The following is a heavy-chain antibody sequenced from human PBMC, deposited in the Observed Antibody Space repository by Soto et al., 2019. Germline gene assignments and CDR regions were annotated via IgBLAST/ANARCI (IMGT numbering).Heavy chain of an antibody. CDR1: GFTLNTYG. CDR2: SWYDGTNK. CDR3: AKGTLAVAASLVDY. D-gene: IGHD6-19*01. Sequence: GGSLSLSCAASGFTLNTYGMYWVRQAPGKGLEWVAVSWYDGTNKDYADSVNGRFTISRDNSKNTLYLQMNSLRAEDTAVYYCAKGTLAVAASLVDYWGQGTLVTVSS. V-gene: IGHV3-33*06. J-gene: IGHJ4*02.